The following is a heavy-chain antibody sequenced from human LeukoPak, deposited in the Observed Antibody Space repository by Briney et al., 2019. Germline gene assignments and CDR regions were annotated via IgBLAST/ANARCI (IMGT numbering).Heavy chain of an antibody. J-gene: IGHJ4*02. D-gene: IGHD3-22*01. V-gene: IGHV3-11*04. CDR1: GSSFSDYY. Sequence: GGSLRLSCAASGSSFSDYYMSWIRQAPGKGLEWVSYISRDGATIYYADSVKGRFTISRDNAKNSLYLQMNSLRAEDTAVYYCARVRDSWAFWGQGTLVTVSS. CDR2: ISRDGATI. CDR3: ARVRDSWAF.